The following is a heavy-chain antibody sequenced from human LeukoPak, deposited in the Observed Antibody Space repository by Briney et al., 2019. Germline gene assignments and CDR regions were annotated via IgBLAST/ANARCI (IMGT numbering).Heavy chain of an antibody. V-gene: IGHV1-2*02. CDR3: ARGGNEVVADAEYFQH. D-gene: IGHD3-22*01. CDR1: GYTFTGYY. J-gene: IGHJ1*01. CDR2: INPNSGGT. Sequence: ASVKVSCKASGYTFTGYYMHWVRQAPGQGLEWMGWINPNSGGTNYAQKFQGRVTMTRDMSTSTVHVELNSLRSEDTAVYYCARGGNEVVADAEYFQHWGQGTLVTVSS.